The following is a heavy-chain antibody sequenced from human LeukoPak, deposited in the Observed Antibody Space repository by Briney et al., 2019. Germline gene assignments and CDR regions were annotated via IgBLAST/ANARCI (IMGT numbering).Heavy chain of an antibody. CDR2: ISYDGSNK. Sequence: PGGSLRLSCVASGFTFSSYAMHWVRQAPGKGLEWVAVISYDGSNKYYADSVKGRFTISRDNSKNTLYLLMNSLRAEDTAVYYCARDLSSPDYGDSSDYWGQGTLVTVSS. V-gene: IGHV3-30-3*01. D-gene: IGHD4-17*01. CDR3: ARDLSSPDYGDSSDY. CDR1: GFTFSSYA. J-gene: IGHJ4*02.